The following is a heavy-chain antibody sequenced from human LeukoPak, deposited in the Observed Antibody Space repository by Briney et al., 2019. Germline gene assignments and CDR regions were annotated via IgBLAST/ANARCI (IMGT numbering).Heavy chain of an antibody. Sequence: LTGGSLRLSCAASGFTFSSYAMSWVRQAPGKGLEWVSAISGSGGSTYYADSVKGRFTISRDNSKNTLYLQMNSLRAEDTAVYYCAKSIVVVVAAASFDYWGQGTLVTVSS. V-gene: IGHV3-23*01. CDR1: GFTFSSYA. J-gene: IGHJ4*02. CDR3: AKSIVVVVAAASFDY. CDR2: ISGSGGST. D-gene: IGHD2-15*01.